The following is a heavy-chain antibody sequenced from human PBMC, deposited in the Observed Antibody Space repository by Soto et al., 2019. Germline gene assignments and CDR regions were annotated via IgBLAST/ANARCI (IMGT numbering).Heavy chain of an antibody. CDR3: ARLYYDYV. D-gene: IGHD3-3*01. V-gene: IGHV3-48*02. CDR2: ISYDSDTI. CDR1: GFTFGTYS. J-gene: IGHJ6*02. Sequence: GGSLRLSCAGSGFTFGTYSMNWVRQAAGKGLEWIAYISYDSDTIQYANSVKGRFTISRDNAKNSLYLQMNGLRDEDTAVYYCARLYYDYVWGQGTTVTVSS.